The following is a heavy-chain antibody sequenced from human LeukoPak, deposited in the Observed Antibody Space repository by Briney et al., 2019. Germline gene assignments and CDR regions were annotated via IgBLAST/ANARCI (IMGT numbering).Heavy chain of an antibody. V-gene: IGHV3-30-3*01. J-gene: IGHJ4*02. CDR3: ARPEGDSSSWFDY. D-gene: IGHD6-13*01. CDR2: ISYDGSNK. CDR1: GFTFSSYA. Sequence: AGGSLRLSCAASGFTFSSYAMHWVRQAPGKGLEWVAVISYDGSNKYYADSVKGRFTISRDNSKNTLYLQMNSLRAEDTAVYYCARPEGDSSSWFDYWGQGTLVTVSS.